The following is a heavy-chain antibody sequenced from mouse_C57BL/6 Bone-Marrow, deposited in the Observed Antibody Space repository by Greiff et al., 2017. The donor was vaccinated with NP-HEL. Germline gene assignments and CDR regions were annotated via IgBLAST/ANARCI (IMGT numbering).Heavy chain of an antibody. V-gene: IGHV1-82*01. CDR3: APPGDGSSLRFDY. D-gene: IGHD1-1*01. J-gene: IGHJ2*01. CDR2: IYPGDGDT. Sequence: QVQLQQSGPELVKPGASVKISCKASGYAFSSSWMNWVKQRPGKGLEWIGRIYPGDGDTNYNGKFKGKATLTADKSSSTAYMQLSSLTSEDSAVYFCAPPGDGSSLRFDYWGQGTTLTVSS. CDR1: GYAFSSSW.